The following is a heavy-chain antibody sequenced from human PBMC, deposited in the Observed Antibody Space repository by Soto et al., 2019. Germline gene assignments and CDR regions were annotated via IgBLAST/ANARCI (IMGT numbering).Heavy chain of an antibody. Sequence: SETLSLTCTVSGGSISSSSYYWGWIRQPPGKGLEWIGSIYYSGSTYYNPSLKSRVTISVDTSKNQFSLKLSSVTAADTAVYYCASAPCSGGSCYSPFDYWGQGTLVTVS. CDR3: ASAPCSGGSCYSPFDY. J-gene: IGHJ4*02. CDR1: GGSISSSSYY. CDR2: IYYSGST. V-gene: IGHV4-39*01. D-gene: IGHD2-15*01.